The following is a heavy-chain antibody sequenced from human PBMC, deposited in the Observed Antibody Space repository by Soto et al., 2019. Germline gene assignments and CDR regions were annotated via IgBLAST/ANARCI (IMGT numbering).Heavy chain of an antibody. V-gene: IGHV4-4*02. CDR3: AKDSWQVSIASVGASCYYYYYMDV. CDR2: IYHSSNT. Sequence: PGETLSLTCAASGGSFSSNNWCSVGRQPPRKGEEGIGVIYHSSNTNYNPSVKSRVTISIDNSKNTFYLQMNTLRAEDTAVYYCAKDSWQVSIASVGASCYYYYYMDVWGQGTTVTVSS. D-gene: IGHD3-3*01. CDR1: GGSFSSNNW. J-gene: IGHJ6*03.